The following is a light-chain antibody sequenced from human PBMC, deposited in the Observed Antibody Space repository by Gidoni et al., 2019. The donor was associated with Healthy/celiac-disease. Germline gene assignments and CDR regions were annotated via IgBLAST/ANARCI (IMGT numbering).Light chain of an antibody. CDR3: QQYGSSPQT. V-gene: IGKV3-20*01. CDR1: KSVSSSY. Sequence: EIVLTQSPGTLSLSPGERATLSCRASKSVSSSYLAWYQQKPGQAPRLLIYGASSRATGIPARFSGSGSGTDFTLTISRLEPEDFAVYYCQQYGSSPQTFGQGTKVEIK. J-gene: IGKJ1*01. CDR2: GAS.